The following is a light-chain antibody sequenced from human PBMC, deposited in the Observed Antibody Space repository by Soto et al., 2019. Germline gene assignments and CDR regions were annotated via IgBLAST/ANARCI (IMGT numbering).Light chain of an antibody. J-gene: IGKJ1*01. CDR2: DAS. V-gene: IGKV1-5*01. CDR1: QSISSW. Sequence: DIQMTQSPSTPSASVGDRVTITCRASQSISSWLAWYQQKPGKAPKLLIYDASSLESGVPSRFSGSGSGTEFTLTSSSLQPDDFATYYCQQYNSYRRTFGQGTKVEIK. CDR3: QQYNSYRRT.